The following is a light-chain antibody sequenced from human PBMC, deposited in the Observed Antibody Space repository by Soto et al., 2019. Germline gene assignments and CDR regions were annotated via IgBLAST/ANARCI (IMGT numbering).Light chain of an antibody. Sequence: QSARTQPASVSGSPGQSITISGTGPSSTVGGYNLASWFQKHPAKAPKLMIYEFSNRPSGASNRFPGSKSGNTASLTISGLQSEDEADYYCASYTRRSTYVFGTGTKGTV. CDR2: EFS. V-gene: IGLV2-23*02. CDR3: ASYTRRSTYV. J-gene: IGLJ1*01. CDR1: SSTVGGYNL.